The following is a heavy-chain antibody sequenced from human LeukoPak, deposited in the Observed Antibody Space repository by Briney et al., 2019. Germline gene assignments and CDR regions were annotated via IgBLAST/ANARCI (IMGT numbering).Heavy chain of an antibody. CDR3: ARAGGVYGILTGFDY. D-gene: IGHD3-9*01. V-gene: IGHV1-18*01. CDR2: ISPYNGYT. CDR1: AYTFTTYT. J-gene: IGHJ4*02. Sequence: ASVKVFCKASAYTFTTYTISWVRQAPGQGLEWMGWISPYNGYTNYAQRLQGRVTMTTDTSTSTASMELRSLRSDDTAVYYCARAGGVYGILTGFDYWGQGTLVTVSS.